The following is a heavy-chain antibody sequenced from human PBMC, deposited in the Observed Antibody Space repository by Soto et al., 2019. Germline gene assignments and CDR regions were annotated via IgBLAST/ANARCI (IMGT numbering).Heavy chain of an antibody. V-gene: IGHV5-51*01. D-gene: IGHD3-9*01. J-gene: IGHJ6*02. CDR1: GYSFTSYW. Sequence: PGESLKISCKGSGYSFTSYWIGWVRQMPGKGLEWMGIIYPGDSDTRYSPSFQGQVTISADKSISTAYLQWSSLKASDTAMYYCARAVKYYDILTGYKDGGMDVWGQGTTVTVS. CDR3: ARAVKYYDILTGYKDGGMDV. CDR2: IYPGDSDT.